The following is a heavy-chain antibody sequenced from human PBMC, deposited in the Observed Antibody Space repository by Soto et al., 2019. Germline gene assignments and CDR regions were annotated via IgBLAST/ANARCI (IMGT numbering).Heavy chain of an antibody. J-gene: IGHJ6*02. CDR3: AGAGSGSSSWYYYYYGMDV. V-gene: IGHV4-34*01. CDR1: GGSFSGYY. Sequence: PSETLSLTCAVYGGSFSGYYWSWIRQPPGKGLEWIGEINHSGSTNYNPSLKSRVTISVDTSKNRFSLKLSSVTAADTAVYYCAGAGSGSSSWYYYYYGMDVWGQGTTVTVSS. D-gene: IGHD6-13*01. CDR2: INHSGST.